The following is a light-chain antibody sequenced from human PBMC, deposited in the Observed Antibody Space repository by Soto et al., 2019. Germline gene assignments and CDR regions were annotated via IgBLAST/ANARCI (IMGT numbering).Light chain of an antibody. CDR3: ISYTSSDTYV. V-gene: IGLV2-14*01. Sequence: QSALTQPASVSGSPGQSITISFTGTSTDVGGYKYVSWYQQHPGKAPKLMIYDVTSRPSGISNRFSGSKSGNTAFLIISGLQAEDEADYYCISYTSSDTYVFGTGTKVTVL. CDR2: DVT. J-gene: IGLJ1*01. CDR1: STDVGGYKY.